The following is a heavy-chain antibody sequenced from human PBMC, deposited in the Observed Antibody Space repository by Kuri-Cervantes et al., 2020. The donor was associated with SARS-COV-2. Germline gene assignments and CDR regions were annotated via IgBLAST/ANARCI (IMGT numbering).Heavy chain of an antibody. Sequence: SETLSLTCAVYGGSFSGYYWGWIRQPPGKGLEWIGEINHSGSTNYNPSLKSRVTISVDTSKNQFSLKLSSVTAADTAVYYCAAKGCHNQKRTSCYNDYWDQGTLVTVSS. CDR2: INHSGST. CDR3: AAKGCHNQKRTSCYNDY. V-gene: IGHV4-34*01. CDR1: GGSFSGYY. D-gene: IGHD2-2*01. J-gene: IGHJ4*02.